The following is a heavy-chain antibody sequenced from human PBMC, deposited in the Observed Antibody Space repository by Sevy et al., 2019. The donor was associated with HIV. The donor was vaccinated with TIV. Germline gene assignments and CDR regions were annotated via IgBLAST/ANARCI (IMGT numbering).Heavy chain of an antibody. CDR3: ARALKVGYYDIVGSAYYFDY. V-gene: IGHV3-9*01. D-gene: IGHD3-22*01. CDR2: INWSGDNI. CDR1: GFNFDDYA. J-gene: IGHJ4*02. Sequence: GGSLRLSCAASGFNFDDYAMHWVRQPPGMGLEWVSGINWSGDNIDYADSVKGRFTNSRDNAKKSLYLQVNSLRPEDTALYYCARALKVGYYDIVGSAYYFDYWGQGTLVTVSS.